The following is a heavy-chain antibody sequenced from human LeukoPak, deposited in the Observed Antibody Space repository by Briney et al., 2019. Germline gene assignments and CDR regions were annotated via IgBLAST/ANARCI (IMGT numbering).Heavy chain of an antibody. J-gene: IGHJ4*02. V-gene: IGHV1-18*01. CDR3: ARAGTDYYYDSSGYYSDY. D-gene: IGHD3-22*01. Sequence: ASVKVSCKASGYTSTSYGISWVRQAPGQGLEWMGWISAYNGNTNYAQKLQGRVTMTTDTSTSTAYMELRSLRSDDTAVYYCARAGTDYYYDSSGYYSDYWGQGTLVTVSS. CDR1: GYTSTSYG. CDR2: ISAYNGNT.